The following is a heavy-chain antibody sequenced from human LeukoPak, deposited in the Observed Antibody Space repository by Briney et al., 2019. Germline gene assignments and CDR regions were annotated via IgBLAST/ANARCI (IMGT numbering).Heavy chain of an antibody. CDR2: ISAYNGNT. CDR3: ARDVYPVYYGSGIYFDY. D-gene: IGHD3-10*01. V-gene: IGHV1-18*01. Sequence: ASVKVSCKASGYTFTSYGISWVRQAPGQGLEWMGWISAYNGNTNYAQKLQGRVTMTTDTSTSTAYMELRSLRSDDTAVYYCARDVYPVYYGSGIYFDYWGQGTLVTVSS. CDR1: GYTFTSYG. J-gene: IGHJ4*02.